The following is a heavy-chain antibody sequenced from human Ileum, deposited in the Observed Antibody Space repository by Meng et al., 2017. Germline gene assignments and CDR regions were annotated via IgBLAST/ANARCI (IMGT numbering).Heavy chain of an antibody. J-gene: IGHJ4*02. CDR3: ARDHWGSLDY. D-gene: IGHD7-27*01. V-gene: IGHV4-61*01. CDR1: GASVTTSHYQ. Sequence: VLLQESRPGRVRPSATLSLTCTASGASVTTSHYQWGWIRQPPGKGLEWIGYASTNYNPSLKSRLTISLDTSKNQVSLKLTSVTAADTAVYYCARDHWGSLDYWGQGILVTVSS. CDR2: AST.